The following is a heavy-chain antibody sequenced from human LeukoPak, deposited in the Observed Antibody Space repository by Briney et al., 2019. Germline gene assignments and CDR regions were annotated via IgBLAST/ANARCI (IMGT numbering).Heavy chain of an antibody. Sequence: GGSLRLSCAASGFTFDSYAMSWVRQAPGKGLDWVSGISGGGVSTHYADSVKGRFTISRDNSKNTLYLQMNSLRAEDTAVYYCAKDVRGVVVAAHDYWGQGTLVTVSS. CDR3: AKDVRGVVVAAHDY. CDR2: ISGGGVST. D-gene: IGHD2-15*01. CDR1: GFTFDSYA. V-gene: IGHV3-23*01. J-gene: IGHJ4*02.